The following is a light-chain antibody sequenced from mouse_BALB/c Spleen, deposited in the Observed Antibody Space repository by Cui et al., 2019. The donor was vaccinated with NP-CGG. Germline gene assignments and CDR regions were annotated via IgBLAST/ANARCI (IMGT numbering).Light chain of an antibody. CDR1: TGAVTTSNY. CDR3: ALWYSNHWV. V-gene: IGLV1*01. CDR2: GTN. Sequence: QAVVTQESALTTSPGETVTLTCRSRTGAVTTSNYANWVQENPDHLFTGLIGGTNNRAPGVPARFSGSLIGDKAALTITGTQTEDEAIYFCALWYSNHWVFGGGTKLTVL. J-gene: IGLJ1*01.